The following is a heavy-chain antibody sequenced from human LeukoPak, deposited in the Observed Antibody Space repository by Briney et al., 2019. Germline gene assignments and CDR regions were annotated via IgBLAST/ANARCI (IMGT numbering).Heavy chain of an antibody. CDR2: IIPIFGTA. D-gene: IGHD5-24*01. CDR3: ARIGEMATIDY. V-gene: IGHV1-69*05. CDR1: GGTFSSYA. Sequence: GSSVKVSCKASGGTFSSYAISWVRQAPGQGLEWMGRIIPIFGTANYAQKFQGRVTITTDESTSTAYMELSSLRSEDTSVYYCARIGEMATIDYWGQGTLVTVSS. J-gene: IGHJ4*02.